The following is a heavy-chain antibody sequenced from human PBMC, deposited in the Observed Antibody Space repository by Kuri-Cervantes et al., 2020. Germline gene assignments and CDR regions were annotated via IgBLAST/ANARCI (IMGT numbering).Heavy chain of an antibody. CDR3: ARELVVRNYYGMDV. J-gene: IGHJ6*02. CDR2: INHSGST. Sequence: SQTLSLTCAVYGGSFSGSYWSWIRQPPGKGLVWFGEINHSGSTNYNPSLKSRVTISVDTSKNQFYLKLSSVTAADTAVYYCARELVVRNYYGMDVWGQGTTITVSS. CDR1: GGSFSGSY. D-gene: IGHD1-7*01. V-gene: IGHV4-34*01.